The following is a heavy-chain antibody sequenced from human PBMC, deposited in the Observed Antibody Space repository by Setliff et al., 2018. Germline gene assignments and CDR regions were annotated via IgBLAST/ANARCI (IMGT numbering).Heavy chain of an antibody. J-gene: IGHJ6*03. D-gene: IGHD3-9*01. CDR1: GGTFSSYA. Sequence: VASVKVSCKASGGTFSSYAISWVRQAPGQGLEWMGGIIPIFGTANYAQKFQGRVTITADESTSTAYMELSSLRSEDTAVYYCARDVRHYDILTGYPYYYYYYMDVWGKGTTVTVSS. CDR3: ARDVRHYDILTGYPYYYYYYMDV. V-gene: IGHV1-69*13. CDR2: IIPIFGTA.